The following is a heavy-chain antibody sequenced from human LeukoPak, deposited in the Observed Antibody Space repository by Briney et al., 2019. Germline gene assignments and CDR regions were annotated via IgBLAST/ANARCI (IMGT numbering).Heavy chain of an antibody. Sequence: SETLSLTCTVSGDSINTGDDYWGWIRQPPGRGLEWIGTIHYSGTTYYNPSLKSRVTISVDTSKNQFSLKLSSVTAADTAVYYCARGGSDVGIYYYDSSGYYFDYRGQGTLVTVSS. V-gene: IGHV4-39*07. CDR1: GDSINTGDDY. CDR2: IHYSGTT. CDR3: ARGGSDVGIYYYDSSGYYFDY. J-gene: IGHJ4*02. D-gene: IGHD3-22*01.